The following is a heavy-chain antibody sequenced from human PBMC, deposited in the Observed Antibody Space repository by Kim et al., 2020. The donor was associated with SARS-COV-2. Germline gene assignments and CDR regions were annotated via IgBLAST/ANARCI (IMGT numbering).Heavy chain of an antibody. D-gene: IGHD6-19*01. J-gene: IGHJ1*01. Sequence: GGSLRLSCAASGFTFSSYSMNWVRQAPGKGLEWVSSISSSSSYIYYADSVKGRFTISRDNAKNSLYLQMNSLRAEDTAVYYCARDLAVAGLAAEYFQHWGQGTLVTVSS. CDR1: GFTFSSYS. V-gene: IGHV3-21*01. CDR3: ARDLAVAGLAAEYFQH. CDR2: ISSSSSYI.